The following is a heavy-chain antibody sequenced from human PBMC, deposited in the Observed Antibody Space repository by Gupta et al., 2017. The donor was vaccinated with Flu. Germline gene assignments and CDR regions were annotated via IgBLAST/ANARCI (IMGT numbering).Heavy chain of an antibody. V-gene: IGHV3-21*01. CDR2: ISSSSSYI. D-gene: IGHD6-19*01. CDR1: GFTFSSYS. Sequence: GGSLRLSCAASGFTFSSYSMNWVRQAPGKGLEWVSSISSSSSYIYYADSVKGRFTISRDNAKNSLYLQMNSLRAEDTAVYYCARDYHKQWLVRGIVNAFDIWGQGTMVTVSS. CDR3: ARDYHKQWLVRGIVNAFDI. J-gene: IGHJ3*02.